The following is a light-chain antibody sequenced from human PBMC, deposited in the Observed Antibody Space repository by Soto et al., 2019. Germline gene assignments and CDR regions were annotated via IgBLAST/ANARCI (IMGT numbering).Light chain of an antibody. V-gene: IGLV2-14*03. CDR1: SSDIGAYNF. CDR2: DVN. J-gene: IGLJ2*01. CDR3: TSWTTSNTMI. Sequence: QSALTQPASVSGSPGQSITISCTGTSSDIGAYNFVSWYQQHPGKAPKLMLYDVNIRPSGVSNRFSGSKSGNTASLTISGLQAEDEAEYYCTSWTTSNTMIFGGGTKLTVL.